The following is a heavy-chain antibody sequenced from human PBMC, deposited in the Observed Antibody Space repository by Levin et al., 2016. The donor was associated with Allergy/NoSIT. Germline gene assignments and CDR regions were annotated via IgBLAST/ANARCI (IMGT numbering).Heavy chain of an antibody. D-gene: IGHD5-12*01. CDR3: ATRSPTGYFFLES. CDR2: LSHDSDIS. Sequence: WIRQPPGKGLEWVSNLSHDSDISNYRDSVKGRFTISRDNAKNSLYLQMNSLRAEDTAVYYCATRSPTGYFFLESWGHGTLVTVSS. V-gene: IGHV3-11*03. J-gene: IGHJ5*01.